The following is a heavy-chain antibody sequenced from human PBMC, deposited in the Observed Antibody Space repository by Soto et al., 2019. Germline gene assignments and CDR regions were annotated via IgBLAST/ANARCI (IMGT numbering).Heavy chain of an antibody. CDR2: IVPVSGTT. Sequence: QVQLVQSGAEVKKPGSSVKVSCKSSGGTFSHYAITWVRQAPGQGLEWMGGIVPVSGTTDYAEKFRGRVTITADKIMSTAYMELTNLQSDDTAVYYCARARGYCSGTGCYSGFWGQGTLVTVSS. D-gene: IGHD2-2*02. J-gene: IGHJ4*02. CDR1: GGTFSHYA. V-gene: IGHV1-69*06. CDR3: ARARGYCSGTGCYSGF.